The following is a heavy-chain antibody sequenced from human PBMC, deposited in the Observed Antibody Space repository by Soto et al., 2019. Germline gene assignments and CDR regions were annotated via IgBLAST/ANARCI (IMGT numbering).Heavy chain of an antibody. CDR1: GYTFTGYY. V-gene: IGHV1-2*02. CDR2: INPNSGGT. D-gene: IGHD6-13*01. J-gene: IGHJ5*02. CDR3: ARDLAEDSSSFLFDP. Sequence: ASVKVSCKASGYTFTGYYMHWVRQAPGQGLEWMGWINPNSGGTNYAQKFQGRVTMTRDTSSSTAYMELSRLRSDDTAVYYCARDLAEDSSSFLFDPWGQGTLVTVSS.